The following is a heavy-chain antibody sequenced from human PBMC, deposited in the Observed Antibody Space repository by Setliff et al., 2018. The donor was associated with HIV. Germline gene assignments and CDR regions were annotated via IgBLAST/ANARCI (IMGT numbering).Heavy chain of an antibody. CDR1: GFTVDTGA. V-gene: IGHV3-23*01. J-gene: IGHJ6*02. CDR2: IGCWGTCT. CDR3: ARDLDPYFAMAV. Sequence: PGGSLRLSCAASGFTVDTGAMNWVRQAPGKGLEWVSTIGCWGTCTFYADSVKGRFAISGDPSTNTLYLQMNRLSAEDTAVYYCARDLDPYFAMAVWGQGTTVTVSS.